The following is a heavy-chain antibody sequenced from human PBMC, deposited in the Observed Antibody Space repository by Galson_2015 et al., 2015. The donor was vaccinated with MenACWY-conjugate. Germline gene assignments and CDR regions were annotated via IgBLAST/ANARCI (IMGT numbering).Heavy chain of an antibody. CDR2: IYQSGST. D-gene: IGHD2-15*01. J-gene: IGHJ4*02. CDR1: GGFLRGSPYY. Sequence: ETLSLTCTVSGGFLRGSPYYWGWIRQPPGQGLEWIGSIYQSGSTFYNPSLKSRVTMSIDTPKNQFSLRLSYVTAADTAFYYCARDGQRWSPFYFDFWGQGTLVTVSS. CDR3: ARDGQRWSPFYFDF. V-gene: IGHV4-39*07.